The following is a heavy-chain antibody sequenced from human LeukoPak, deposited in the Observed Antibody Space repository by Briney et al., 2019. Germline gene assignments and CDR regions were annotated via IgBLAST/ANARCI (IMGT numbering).Heavy chain of an antibody. CDR1: GFTSGNFA. V-gene: IGHV3-23*01. D-gene: IGHD3-22*01. CDR3: ARVVVADYYYMDV. Sequence: GGSLRLSCAASGFTSGNFAMGWVRQAPGKGLEWVAGISGSGGGTNYADSVKGRFTISRDNAKNSLYLQMNSLRAEDTAVYYCARVVVADYYYMDVWGKGTTVTVSS. CDR2: ISGSGGGT. J-gene: IGHJ6*03.